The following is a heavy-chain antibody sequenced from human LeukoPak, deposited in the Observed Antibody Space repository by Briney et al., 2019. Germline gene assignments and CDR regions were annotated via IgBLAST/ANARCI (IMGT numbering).Heavy chain of an antibody. CDR3: ARDSSWGLFDY. J-gene: IGHJ4*02. V-gene: IGHV4-4*07. D-gene: IGHD6-13*01. CDR1: GGSISSCY. CDR2: ICTSGST. Sequence: SETLSLTCTVSGGSISSCYWSWIRQPAGKGLEWIGRICTSGSTNYNPSLKSRVTMSVDTSKNQFSLKLSSVTAADTAVYYCARDSSWGLFDYWGQGTLVTVSS.